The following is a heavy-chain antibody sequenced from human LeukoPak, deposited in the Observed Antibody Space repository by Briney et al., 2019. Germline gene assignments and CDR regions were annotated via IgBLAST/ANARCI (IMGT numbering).Heavy chain of an antibody. CDR3: AKEEDTSYRAGFDY. D-gene: IGHD1-14*01. J-gene: IGHJ4*02. CDR1: GFTFSRYA. CDR2: ISSNGGST. Sequence: GGSLRLSCAASGFTFSRYAMHGVRQAPGKGLEYVSVISSNGGSTYYAKSVKDRFTISRDNSKNTLYLQMNSLRAEDTAIYYCAKEEDTSYRAGFDYWGQGTLVTVSS. V-gene: IGHV3-64*01.